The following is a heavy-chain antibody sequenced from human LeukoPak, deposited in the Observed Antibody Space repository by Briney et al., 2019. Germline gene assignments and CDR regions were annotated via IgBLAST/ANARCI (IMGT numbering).Heavy chain of an antibody. Sequence: GASVKVSCKAPGYTFTSYGISWVRRAPGQGLEWMGWISAYNGYTKSAQNLQGRVTMTTDTSTSTAYMELRSLRSDDTAVYYCARNDSSAYDYWGQGTLVTVSS. CDR2: ISAYNGYT. J-gene: IGHJ4*02. V-gene: IGHV1-18*01. CDR3: ARNDSSAYDY. CDR1: GYTFTSYG. D-gene: IGHD2-15*01.